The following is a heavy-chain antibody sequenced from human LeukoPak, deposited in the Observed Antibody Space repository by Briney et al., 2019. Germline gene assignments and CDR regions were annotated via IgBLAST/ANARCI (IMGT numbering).Heavy chain of an antibody. CDR3: ARGMGRTMVRGVLY. Sequence: ASVKVSCKASGYTFTSYDINWMRQATGQGLEWMGWMNPNSGNTGYAQKFQGRVTMTRNTSISTAYMELSSLRSEDTAVYYCARGMGRTMVRGVLYWGQGTLVTVSS. J-gene: IGHJ4*02. D-gene: IGHD3-10*01. CDR1: GYTFTSYD. CDR2: MNPNSGNT. V-gene: IGHV1-8*01.